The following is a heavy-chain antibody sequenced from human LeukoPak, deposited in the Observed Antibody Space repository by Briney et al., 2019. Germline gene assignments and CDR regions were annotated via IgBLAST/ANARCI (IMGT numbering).Heavy chain of an antibody. V-gene: IGHV3-23*01. CDR2: ISGSGGST. J-gene: IGHJ3*02. Sequence: GGSLRLSCAASGFTFSSYAMSWVRQAPGKGLEWVSAISGSGGSTYYADSVKGRFTISRDNSKNTLYLQMNSLRAEDTAVYYCAKIPYASKLLLTEDSSWTRKEAFDIWGQGTMVTVSS. CDR1: GFTFSSYA. CDR3: AKIPYASKLLLTEDSSWTRKEAFDI. D-gene: IGHD6-13*01.